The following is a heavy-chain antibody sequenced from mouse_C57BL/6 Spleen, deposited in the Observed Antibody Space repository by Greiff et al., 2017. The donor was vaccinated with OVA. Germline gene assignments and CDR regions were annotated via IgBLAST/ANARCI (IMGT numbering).Heavy chain of an antibody. CDR2: ISSGGSYT. D-gene: IGHD1-1*01. Sequence: EVQGVESGGDLVKPGGSLKLSCAASGFTFSSYGMSWVRQTPDKRLEWVATISSGGSYTYYPDSVKGRFTISRDNAKNTLYLQMSSLKSEDTAMYYCARHYYGSSLNYAMDYWGQGTSVTVSS. CDR1: GFTFSSYG. CDR3: ARHYYGSSLNYAMDY. V-gene: IGHV5-6*01. J-gene: IGHJ4*01.